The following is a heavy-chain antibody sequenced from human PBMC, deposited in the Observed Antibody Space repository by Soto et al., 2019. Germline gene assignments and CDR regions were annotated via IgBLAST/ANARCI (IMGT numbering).Heavy chain of an antibody. CDR2: IIPILGIA. J-gene: IGHJ5*02. Sequence: QVQLVQSGAEVKKPGSSVKVSCKASGGTFSSYTISWVRQAPGQGLEWMGRIIPILGIANYAQKFQGRVTITADKTTSTAYMELSSLRSEDTAVYYCARAGSSWGVEWFDPWGQGTLVTVSS. V-gene: IGHV1-69*02. CDR1: GGTFSSYT. D-gene: IGHD6-13*01. CDR3: ARAGSSWGVEWFDP.